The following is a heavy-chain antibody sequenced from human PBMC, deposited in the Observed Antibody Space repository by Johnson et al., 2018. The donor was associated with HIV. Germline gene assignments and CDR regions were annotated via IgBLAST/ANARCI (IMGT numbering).Heavy chain of an antibody. V-gene: IGHV3-66*02. Sequence: VQLVESGGGLVQPGGSLRLSCAASGFTVSSNYMSWVRQAPGKGLEWVLVIYSGGSTYYADSVKGRFTISRDKSKNTLYLQMNSLRAEDTAVYYCARASSIAARGADAFDIWGQGTMVTVSS. J-gene: IGHJ3*02. CDR3: ARASSIAARGADAFDI. D-gene: IGHD6-6*01. CDR2: IYSGGST. CDR1: GFTVSSNY.